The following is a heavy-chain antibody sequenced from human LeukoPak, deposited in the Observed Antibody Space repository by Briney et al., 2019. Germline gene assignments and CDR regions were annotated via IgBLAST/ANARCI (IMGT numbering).Heavy chain of an antibody. D-gene: IGHD3-22*01. V-gene: IGHV3-23*01. CDR3: AKVGYYDSSGEIDY. CDR1: GFTFNNYG. Sequence: GGFLRLSCAASGFTFNNYGMSWVRQAPGKGLEWVSAISGSGGATYYADSVKGRFTISRDNSKNTLYLQMNSLRAEDTAVYYCAKVGYYDSSGEIDYWGQGTLVTVSS. CDR2: ISGSGGAT. J-gene: IGHJ4*02.